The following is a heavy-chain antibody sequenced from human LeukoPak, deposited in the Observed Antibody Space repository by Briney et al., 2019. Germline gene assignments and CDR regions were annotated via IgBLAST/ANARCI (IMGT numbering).Heavy chain of an antibody. CDR2: ISSSSSYI. D-gene: IGHD5-24*01. J-gene: IGHJ5*02. Sequence: PGGSLRLSCAASGFTFSSYSMNWVRQAPGKGLEWVSSISSSSSYIYYADSVKGRFTISRDNSMNTLNLQMNSLRAEDTAVYYCAKSRDGYYHGLVPWGQGTLVTVSS. CDR1: GFTFSSYS. CDR3: AKSRDGYYHGLVP. V-gene: IGHV3-21*01.